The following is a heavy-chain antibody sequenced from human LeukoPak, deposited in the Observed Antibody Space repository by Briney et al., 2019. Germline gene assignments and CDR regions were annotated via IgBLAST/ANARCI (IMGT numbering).Heavy chain of an antibody. V-gene: IGHV1-69*13. CDR1: GGTFSSYA. J-gene: IGHJ6*03. Sequence: SVKVSCKASGGTFSSYAISWVRQAPGQGLEWMGGIIPIFGTANYAQKFQGRVTITADESTSTAYMELSSLRSEDTAVYYCARMGRVLHGVYYYYYYMDVWGKGTTVTVSS. D-gene: IGHD3-10*01. CDR2: IIPIFGTA. CDR3: ARMGRVLHGVYYYYYYMDV.